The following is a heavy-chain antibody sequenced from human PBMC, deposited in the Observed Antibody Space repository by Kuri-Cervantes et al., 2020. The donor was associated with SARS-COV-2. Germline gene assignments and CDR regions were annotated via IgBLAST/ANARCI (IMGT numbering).Heavy chain of an antibody. D-gene: IGHD3-22*01. V-gene: IGHV3-30*18. Sequence: GGSLRPSFAASGFTFNTFAMHWGRQAPGKGMKWVALITYDGSHKFYADSVKGRFTISRDNSKSTLALQMNSLRPADTAVYFCAKDSRYDERSGYYSALYYYYVKDVWGQGTTVTVSS. CDR2: ITYDGSHK. CDR3: AKDSRYDERSGYYSALYYYYVKDV. CDR1: GFTFNTFA. J-gene: IGHJ6*02.